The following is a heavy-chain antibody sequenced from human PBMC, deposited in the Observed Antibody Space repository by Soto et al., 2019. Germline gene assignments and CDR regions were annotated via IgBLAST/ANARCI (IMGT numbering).Heavy chain of an antibody. CDR1: GFIFSETT. CDR3: VKQAHGLDGVAFDY. J-gene: IGHJ4*02. Sequence: LRLSCPASGFIFSETTIYWVRQVPGKGLEAISAVSTSGRSTYYADSVKDRFTISRDNSKNTLFLQMGSLRPEDTAIYYCVKQAHGLDGVAFDYWGQGTQVTVSS. D-gene: IGHD2-15*01. CDR2: VSTSGRST. V-gene: IGHV3-64D*06.